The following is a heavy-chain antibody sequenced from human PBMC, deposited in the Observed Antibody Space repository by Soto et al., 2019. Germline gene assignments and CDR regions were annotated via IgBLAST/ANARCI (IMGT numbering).Heavy chain of an antibody. J-gene: IGHJ4*02. Sequence: QVQLQESGPGLVKPSQTLSLTCTVSGGSISSGDYYWSWIRQPPGKGLEWIGYIYYSGSPYYNPSRKRRVTISVDTSKNQFSLKLSSVTAADTAVYYCARARYSYGSGVLDYWGQGTLVTVSS. V-gene: IGHV4-30-4*01. CDR1: GGSISSGDYY. D-gene: IGHD5-18*01. CDR3: ARARYSYGSGVLDY. CDR2: IYYSGSP.